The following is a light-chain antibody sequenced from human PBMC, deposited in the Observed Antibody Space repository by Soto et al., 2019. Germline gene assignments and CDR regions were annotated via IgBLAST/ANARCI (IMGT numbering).Light chain of an antibody. V-gene: IGKV3-20*01. J-gene: IGKJ1*01. CDR2: AAT. Sequence: EDVLTQSPGTLSLSPGDRATLSCRASQTVSRNSLAWYQQKPGQAPRLLIYAATSRATGIPDRFSGSGSGTNFTLTITRLEPEDLAVFYCQQIDSAPETFGQGTKVEIK. CDR3: QQIDSAPET. CDR1: QTVSRNS.